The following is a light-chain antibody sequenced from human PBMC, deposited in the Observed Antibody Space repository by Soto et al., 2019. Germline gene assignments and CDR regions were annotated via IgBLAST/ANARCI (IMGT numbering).Light chain of an antibody. CDR3: SSYAGSDTLV. CDR1: SSDVGGYNY. J-gene: IGLJ1*01. V-gene: IGLV2-8*01. Sequence: QSALTQPPSASGSPGQSVTISCTGSSSDVGGYNYVSWYQHHPGTALKLIIFEVSRRPSGVPGRFSGSKCANTASLTVSGLQPEDEADSYCSSYAGSDTLVFGTGTKVTVL. CDR2: EVS.